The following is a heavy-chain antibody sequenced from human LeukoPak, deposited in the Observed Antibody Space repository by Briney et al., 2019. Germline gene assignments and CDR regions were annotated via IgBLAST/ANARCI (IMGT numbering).Heavy chain of an antibody. J-gene: IGHJ6*03. CDR3: ARGKYGSGKGYYYYMDV. Sequence: PSETLSLTCAVYGGSFSGYYWSWIRPPPGKGLEWIGEINHSGSTNYNPSLKSRVTISVDTSKNQFSLKLSSVTAADTAVYYCARGKYGSGKGYYYYMDVWGKGTTVTVSS. V-gene: IGHV4-34*01. CDR2: INHSGST. D-gene: IGHD3-10*01. CDR1: GGSFSGYY.